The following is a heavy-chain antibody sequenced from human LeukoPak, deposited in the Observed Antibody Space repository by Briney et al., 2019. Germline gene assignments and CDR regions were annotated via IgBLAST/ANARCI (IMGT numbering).Heavy chain of an antibody. CDR2: ISSSSSTI. CDR1: GFTLSTYT. CDR3: ARTFDY. V-gene: IGHV3-48*01. J-gene: IGHJ4*02. Sequence: GGSLRLSCAASGFTLSTYTMNWVRQAPGKGLEWVSYISSSSSTIYCADSVRGRFTISRDNAKNSLYLQMNSLRADDTAVYYCARTFDYWGQGTLVTVSS.